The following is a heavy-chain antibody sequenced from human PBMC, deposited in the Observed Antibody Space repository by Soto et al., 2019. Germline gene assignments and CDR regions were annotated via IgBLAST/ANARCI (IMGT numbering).Heavy chain of an antibody. D-gene: IGHD3-22*01. CDR1: GFTFSSYA. J-gene: IGHJ4*02. Sequence: PGGSLRLSCAASGFTFSSYAMSWVRQAPGKGLEWVSAISGSGGSTYYADSVKGRFTISRDNSKNTLYLQMNSLRAEDTAVYYCAKDHQARSQNYYDNSGYYYYFDYWGQGTLVTVSS. CDR3: AKDHQARSQNYYDNSGYYYYFDY. CDR2: ISGSGGST. V-gene: IGHV3-23*01.